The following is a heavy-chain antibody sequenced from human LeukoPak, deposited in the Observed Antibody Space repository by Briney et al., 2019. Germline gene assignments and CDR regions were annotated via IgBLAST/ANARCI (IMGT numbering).Heavy chain of an antibody. CDR1: GFTFNIYA. CDR2: ISSSSSYI. CDR3: ASYPRGS. V-gene: IGHV3-21*01. D-gene: IGHD3-10*01. Sequence: GGSLRLSCAASGFTFNIYAMSWVRQAPGKGLEWVSSISSSSSYIYYADSVKGRFTISRDNAKNSMYLQMNSLRAEDTAVYYCASYPRGSWGQGTLVTVSS. J-gene: IGHJ4*02.